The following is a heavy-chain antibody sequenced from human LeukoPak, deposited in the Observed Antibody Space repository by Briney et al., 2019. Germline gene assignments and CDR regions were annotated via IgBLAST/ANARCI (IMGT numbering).Heavy chain of an antibody. V-gene: IGHV3-23*01. Sequence: PGGSLRLSCAASGFTFSSYAMSWVRQAPGKGLEWVSAISGSGGSTYYADSVQGRFTISRDNSKNTLYLQMTSLRAEDTAVYYCAKDHGYYGSGSYYDYWGQGTLVTVSS. J-gene: IGHJ4*02. CDR3: AKDHGYYGSGSYYDY. D-gene: IGHD3-10*01. CDR1: GFTFSSYA. CDR2: ISGSGGST.